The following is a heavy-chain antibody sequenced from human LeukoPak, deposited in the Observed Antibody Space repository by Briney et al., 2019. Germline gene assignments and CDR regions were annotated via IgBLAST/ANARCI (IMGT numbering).Heavy chain of an antibody. Sequence: SETLSLTCTVSGGSISSHYWSWIRQPPGKGLEWIGYIHYSGSTNYNPSLKSRVTMSLDTSRNQFSLKLSSVTAADTALYYCARAPYLSPSYWGQGTLVTVSS. CDR3: ARAPYLSPSY. V-gene: IGHV4-59*11. J-gene: IGHJ4*02. CDR1: GGSISSHY. CDR2: IHYSGST. D-gene: IGHD3-16*01.